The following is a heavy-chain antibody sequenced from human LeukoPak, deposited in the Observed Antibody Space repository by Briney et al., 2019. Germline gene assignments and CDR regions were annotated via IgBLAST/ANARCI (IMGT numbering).Heavy chain of an antibody. CDR1: GFTFDDYG. D-gene: IGHD3-10*01. J-gene: IGHJ6*03. CDR3: SRQDYYGAGIYYYYYMDV. Sequence: GGSLRLSCAASGFTFDDYGMSWVRQAPGKGLEWVSGINWNGGSTGYADSVKGRFTISRDNAKNSLYLQMNSLRAADTALYHCSRQDYYGAGIYYYYYMDVWGKGTTVTISS. V-gene: IGHV3-20*01. CDR2: INWNGGST.